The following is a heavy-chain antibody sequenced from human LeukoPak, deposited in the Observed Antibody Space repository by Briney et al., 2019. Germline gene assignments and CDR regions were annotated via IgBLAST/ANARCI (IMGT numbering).Heavy chain of an antibody. CDR2: IYYSGST. D-gene: IGHD4-23*01. CDR1: GGSISSYY. J-gene: IGHJ6*02. V-gene: IGHV4-59*08. Sequence: SETLSLTCTVSGGSISSYYWSWIRQPPGKGLEWIGYIYYSGSTNYNPSLKSRVTISVDTSKNQSSLKLSSVTAADTAVYYCARHWPDGKSDYYYYGMDVWGQGTTVTVSS. CDR3: ARHWPDGKSDYYYYGMDV.